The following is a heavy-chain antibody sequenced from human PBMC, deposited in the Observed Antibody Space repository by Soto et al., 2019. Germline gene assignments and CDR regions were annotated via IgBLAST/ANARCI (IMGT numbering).Heavy chain of an antibody. D-gene: IGHD2-2*01. V-gene: IGHV3-23*01. CDR3: AKEPCSTTCYYWFGP. CDR2: ISGSGDST. Sequence: PGGSLRLSCAVSGFTFSSYAMSWVRQAPGKGLEWVSAISGSGDSTYYADSVKGRFTISRDNSKNTLYLQMNSLRAEDTAVYYCAKEPCSTTCYYWFGPWGQGTLVTVSS. CDR1: GFTFSSYA. J-gene: IGHJ5*02.